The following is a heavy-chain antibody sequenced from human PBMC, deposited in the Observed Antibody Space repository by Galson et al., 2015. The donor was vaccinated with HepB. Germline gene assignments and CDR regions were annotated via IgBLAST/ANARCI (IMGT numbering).Heavy chain of an antibody. Sequence: ETLSLTCTVSGGSISSYYWSWIRQPPGKGLEWIGYIYYSGSTNYNPSLKSRVTISVDTSKNQFSLKLSSVTAADTAAYYCARLAPRYGGNSFDYWGQGTLVTVSS. D-gene: IGHD4-23*01. V-gene: IGHV4-59*01. CDR2: IYYSGST. J-gene: IGHJ4*02. CDR1: GGSISSYY. CDR3: ARLAPRYGGNSFDY.